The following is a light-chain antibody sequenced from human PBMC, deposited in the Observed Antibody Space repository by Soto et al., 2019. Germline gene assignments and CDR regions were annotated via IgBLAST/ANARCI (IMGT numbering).Light chain of an antibody. Sequence: QSALTQPRSVSGSPGQSVTISCTGTSSDVGGYNYVSWYQQHPGKAPKLMIYDVSKRPSGVPDRFSGSKSGNTASLTISGRQAEDEADYYCCSYAGSYTGVFGGGTKLTVL. V-gene: IGLV2-11*01. J-gene: IGLJ2*01. CDR3: CSYAGSYTGV. CDR1: SSDVGGYNY. CDR2: DVS.